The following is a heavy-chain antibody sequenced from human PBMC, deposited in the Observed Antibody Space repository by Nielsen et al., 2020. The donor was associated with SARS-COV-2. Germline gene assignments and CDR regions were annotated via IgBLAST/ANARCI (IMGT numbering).Heavy chain of an antibody. CDR2: SNAGNGNT. CDR3: ARGKLTATVFNYYYGMDV. V-gene: IGHV1-3*02. D-gene: IGHD5-18*01. Sequence: ASVKVSCKASGYTFTSYAMHWVRQAPGQRLEWMGWSNAGNGNTKYSQEFQGRVTMTRNTSISTAYMELSSLRSEDTAVYYCARGKLTATVFNYYYGMDVWGQGTTVTVSS. J-gene: IGHJ6*02. CDR1: GYTFTSYA.